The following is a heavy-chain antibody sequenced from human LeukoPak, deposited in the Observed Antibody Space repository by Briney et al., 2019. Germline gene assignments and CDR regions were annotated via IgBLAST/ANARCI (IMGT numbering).Heavy chain of an antibody. V-gene: IGHV5-51*01. D-gene: IGHD3-10*01. CDR2: VYPIDSDV. CDR1: GYTFAGYW. J-gene: IGHJ4*02. CDR3: ASARRGGAAFDY. Sequence: GESLKISCKGSGYTFAGYWIAWVRQMPGKGLEWMGVVYPIDSDVTYSPSFQGQVTISADKSIDTAYLQWSSLKASDTAMYYCASARRGGAAFDYRGQGTLVTVSS.